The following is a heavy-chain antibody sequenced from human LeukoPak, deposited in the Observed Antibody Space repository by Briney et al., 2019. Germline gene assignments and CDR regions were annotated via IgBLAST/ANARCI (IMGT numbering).Heavy chain of an antibody. D-gene: IGHD3-10*01. Sequence: SQTLSLTCTVSGASINSGDYYWTWIRQPPGKGLEWIGSIYYSGSTYYNPSLKSRVTISVDTSKNQFSLKLSSVTAADTAVYYCARVGPRRLDYWGQGTLVTVSS. CDR2: IYYSGST. J-gene: IGHJ4*02. CDR3: ARVGPRRLDY. V-gene: IGHV4-39*07. CDR1: GASINSGDYY.